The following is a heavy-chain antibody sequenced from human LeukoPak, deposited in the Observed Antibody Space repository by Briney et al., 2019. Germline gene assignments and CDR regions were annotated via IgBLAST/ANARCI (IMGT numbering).Heavy chain of an antibody. J-gene: IGHJ3*02. Sequence: GGSLRLSCAASGFTVSTNYMSWVRQAPGKGLKWVSVIYSGGTTYYADSVEGRFTISRDNSKNTLFLQMNSLRAEDTAVYYCARGWIPLRYSFDIWGQGTMVTVSS. CDR2: IYSGGTT. CDR1: GFTVSTNY. CDR3: ARGWIPLRYSFDI. V-gene: IGHV3-66*02. D-gene: IGHD5-12*01.